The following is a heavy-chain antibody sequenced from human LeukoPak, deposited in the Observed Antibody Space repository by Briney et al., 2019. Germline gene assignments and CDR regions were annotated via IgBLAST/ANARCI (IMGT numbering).Heavy chain of an antibody. CDR1: GFTFGSYW. Sequence: PGGSLRLSCAASGFTFGSYWMHWIRQAPGKGPVWVSRINSDGSSTNYADSVKGRFTISRDNAKNTLYLQMSSLRAEDTAVYYCAKIPYYDFWSGSSFDPWGQGTLVTVSS. CDR2: INSDGSST. D-gene: IGHD3-3*01. V-gene: IGHV3-74*01. J-gene: IGHJ5*02. CDR3: AKIPYYDFWSGSSFDP.